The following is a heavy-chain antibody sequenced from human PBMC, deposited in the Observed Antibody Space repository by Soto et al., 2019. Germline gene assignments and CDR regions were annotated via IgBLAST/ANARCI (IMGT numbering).Heavy chain of an antibody. CDR3: ARDRDILTGYYYYGMDV. V-gene: IGHV3-33*01. D-gene: IGHD3-9*01. CDR2: IWYDGSNK. Sequence: GSLRLSCAASGFTFSSYGMHWVRQAPGKGLEWVAVIWYDGSNKYYADPVKGRFTIPRDNSKNTLYLQMNSLRAEDTAVYYCARDRDILTGYYYYGMDVWGQGTTVTVSS. J-gene: IGHJ6*02. CDR1: GFTFSSYG.